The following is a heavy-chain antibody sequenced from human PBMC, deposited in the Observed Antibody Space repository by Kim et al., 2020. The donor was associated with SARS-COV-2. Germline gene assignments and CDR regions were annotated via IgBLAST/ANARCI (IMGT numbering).Heavy chain of an antibody. D-gene: IGHD2-2*01. V-gene: IGHV1-2*02. CDR2: INPNSGGT. Sequence: ASVKVSCKASGYTFTGYYMHWVRQAPGQGLEWMGWINPNSGGTNYAQKFQGRVTMTRDTSISTAYMELSRLRSDDTAVYYCARPWAPIGYCSSTSCLTFDYWGQGTLVTVSS. CDR3: ARPWAPIGYCSSTSCLTFDY. J-gene: IGHJ4*02. CDR1: GYTFTGYY.